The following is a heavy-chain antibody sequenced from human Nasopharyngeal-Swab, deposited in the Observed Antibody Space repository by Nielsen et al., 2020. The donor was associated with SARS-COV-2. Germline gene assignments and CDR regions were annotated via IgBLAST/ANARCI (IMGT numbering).Heavy chain of an antibody. CDR1: GFTFSSYW. D-gene: IGHD6-6*01. J-gene: IGHJ5*02. Sequence: GESLKISCAASGFTFSSYWMSWVRQAPGKGLEWVANIKQDGSEKYYVDSVKGRFTISRDNAKNSLYLQMNSLGAEDTAVYYCARSAARSWFDPWGQGTLVTVSS. V-gene: IGHV3-7*01. CDR2: IKQDGSEK. CDR3: ARSAARSWFDP.